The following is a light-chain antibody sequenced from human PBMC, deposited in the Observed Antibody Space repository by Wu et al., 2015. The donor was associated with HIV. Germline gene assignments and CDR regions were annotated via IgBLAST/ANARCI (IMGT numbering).Light chain of an antibody. Sequence: QMTQSPSSLSVSIRDRVTITCQASQDISTSLNWYQQEPGKAPKLLIHAASNLQTGVPSRFSGSGSGTYFTLTIGSLQPEDIATYYXQQYDRPPPYTFGQGTRLEMK. J-gene: IGKJ2*01. CDR1: QDISTS. V-gene: IGKV1-33*01. CDR2: AAS. CDR3: QQYDRPPPYT.